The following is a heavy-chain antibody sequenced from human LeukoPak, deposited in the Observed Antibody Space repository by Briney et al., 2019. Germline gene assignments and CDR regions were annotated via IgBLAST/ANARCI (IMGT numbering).Heavy chain of an antibody. V-gene: IGHV1-69*05. CDR3: ASSGPTYYYDSSGYYYFDY. D-gene: IGHD3-22*01. CDR1: GGTFSSYA. Sequence: SVKVSCKASGGTFSSYAISWVRQAPGQGLEWMGGIIPIFGTANYAQKFQGRVTITTDESTSTAYMELSSLRSEDTAVYYCASSGPTYYYDSSGYYYFDYWGQGTRVTVSS. CDR2: IIPIFGTA. J-gene: IGHJ4*02.